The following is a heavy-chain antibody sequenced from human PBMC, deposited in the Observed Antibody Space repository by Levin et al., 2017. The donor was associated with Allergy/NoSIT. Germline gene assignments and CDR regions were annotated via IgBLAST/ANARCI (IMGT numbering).Heavy chain of an antibody. J-gene: IGHJ5*02. V-gene: IGHV5-51*01. CDR2: IYPGDSDT. CDR3: ARRTGDGTYNWFDP. Sequence: GASVKVSCKGSGYSFSNYWIGWVRQMPGKGLEWMGIIYPGDSDTRYSPSFQGQVTISADKSISTAYLQWSSLKASDTAIYYCARRTGDGTYNWFDPWGQGTLVTVSS. CDR1: GYSFSNYW.